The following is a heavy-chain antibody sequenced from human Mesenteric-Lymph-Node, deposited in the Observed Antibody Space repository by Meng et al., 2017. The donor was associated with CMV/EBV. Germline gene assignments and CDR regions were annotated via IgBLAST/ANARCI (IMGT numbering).Heavy chain of an antibody. CDR2: ISHDGRIT. V-gene: IGHV3-74*03. CDR3: ARDYYDSSGSYGMDV. J-gene: IGHJ6*02. D-gene: IGHD3-22*01. Sequence: GESLKISCAASGFNFNGHWMHWVRQVPGKGMLWVADISHDGRITMYAESVRGRFSISRDNAKNTLFLQMNSLRAEDTAVYYCARDYYDSSGSYGMDVWGQGTTVTVSS. CDR1: GFNFNGHW.